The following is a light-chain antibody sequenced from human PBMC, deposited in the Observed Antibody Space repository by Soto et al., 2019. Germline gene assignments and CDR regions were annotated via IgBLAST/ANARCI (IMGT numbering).Light chain of an antibody. CDR3: QQYSSWLWT. CDR2: YIY. Sequence: EIVMTQSPATLSVSPGETASLSCRASQSAGNFLAWYQQKPGQAPRLLIYYIYTRATGIPARFSGSVSGTEFTLTIRSLQSEDFAVYYCQQYSSWLWTFGQGTKVDIK. CDR1: QSAGNF. V-gene: IGKV3D-15*01. J-gene: IGKJ1*01.